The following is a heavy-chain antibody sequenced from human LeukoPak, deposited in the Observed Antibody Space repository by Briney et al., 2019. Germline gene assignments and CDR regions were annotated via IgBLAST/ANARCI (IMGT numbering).Heavy chain of an antibody. CDR3: ATSLGIGLYFDY. D-gene: IGHD1-14*01. Sequence: PSETLSLTCTVSGGSISSYYWSWIRQPAGKGLEWIGRIYTSGSTNYNPSLKSRVTISVDKSRNQFSLKLSSVTAADTAVYYCATSLGIGLYFDYWGQGTLVTVSS. J-gene: IGHJ4*02. CDR2: IYTSGST. V-gene: IGHV4-4*07. CDR1: GGSISSYY.